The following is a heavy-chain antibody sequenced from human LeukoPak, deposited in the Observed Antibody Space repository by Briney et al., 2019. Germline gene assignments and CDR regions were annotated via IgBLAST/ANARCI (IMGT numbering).Heavy chain of an antibody. CDR3: AREAMYSYGNNFDY. D-gene: IGHD5-18*01. CDR1: GGSVSSGSYY. J-gene: IGHJ4*02. CDR2: IYYSGST. Sequence: SETRSLTCTVSGGSVSSGSYYWSWIRQPPGKGLEWIGYIYYSGSTNYNPSLKSRVTISVDTSKNQFSLKLSSVTAADTAVYHCAREAMYSYGNNFDYWGQGTLVTVSS. V-gene: IGHV4-61*01.